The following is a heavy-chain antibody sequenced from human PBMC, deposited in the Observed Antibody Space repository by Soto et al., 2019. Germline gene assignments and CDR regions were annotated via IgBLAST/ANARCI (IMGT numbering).Heavy chain of an antibody. D-gene: IGHD2-2*01. CDR3: ARSPALDS. CDR1: GYKFNSNG. CDR2: IYPGDSDI. Sequence: GQPLKISCKGSGYKFNSNGIGWVRKKPGKGLEWMGLIYPGDSDIRYSPSFEGQVTISADKSTSTAYLQWSSLKASDTAMYYCARSPALDSWGMGP. J-gene: IGHJ4*02. V-gene: IGHV5-51*01.